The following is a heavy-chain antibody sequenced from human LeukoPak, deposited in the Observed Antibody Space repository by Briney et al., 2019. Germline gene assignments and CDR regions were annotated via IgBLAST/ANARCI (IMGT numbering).Heavy chain of an antibody. CDR3: ARGGRIWLQSSYYFDY. J-gene: IGHJ4*02. Sequence: PGGSLRLSCAASGFTFNTYAMSWVRQAPGKGLEWVANIKQDGSEKYYVDSVKGRFTISRDNAKNSLYLQMNSLRAEDTAVYYCARGGRIWLQSSYYFDYWGQGTLVTVSS. CDR2: IKQDGSEK. V-gene: IGHV3-7*01. CDR1: GFTFNTYA. D-gene: IGHD5-24*01.